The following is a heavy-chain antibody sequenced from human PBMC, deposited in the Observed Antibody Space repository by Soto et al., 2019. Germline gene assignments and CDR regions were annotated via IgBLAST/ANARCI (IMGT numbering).Heavy chain of an antibody. CDR3: ATAEVDY. Sequence: GGSLRLSCSASGFTFSSYGMHWVRQAPGKGLEWVSVISYDGSTKDYADSVKGRFTVSRDNAKNTLYLQMNSLRAEDTAVYYCATAEVDYWGPGTLVTV. CDR1: GFTFSSYG. V-gene: IGHV3-30*03. CDR2: ISYDGSTK. J-gene: IGHJ4*02.